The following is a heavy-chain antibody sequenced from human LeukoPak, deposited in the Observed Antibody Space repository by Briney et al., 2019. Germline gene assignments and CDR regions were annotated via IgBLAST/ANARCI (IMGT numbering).Heavy chain of an antibody. Sequence: APVRVSPTPARYTFTPYATHWGGEAAGQRREGRGWMNANSGKRGYAQKFQGRVTMTGTASLGTAYMELSSLRCEDTAVYYCASRGGSIVGATTYCYYMDGWGKGTTVTVP. CDR2: MNANSGKR. D-gene: IGHD1-26*01. V-gene: IGHV1-8*01. CDR3: ASRGGSIVGATTYCYYMDG. J-gene: IGHJ6*03. CDR1: RYTFTPYA.